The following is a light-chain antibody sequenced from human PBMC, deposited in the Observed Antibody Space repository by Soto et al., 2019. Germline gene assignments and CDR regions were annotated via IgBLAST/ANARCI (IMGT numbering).Light chain of an antibody. CDR3: QQYNDNWT. CDR1: QSISSW. V-gene: IGKV1-5*03. CDR2: KAS. Sequence: DIQVTQSPSTLSASVGDRVTITCRASQSISSWLAWYQQKPGKAPKLLIYKASTLQSGVPSRFSGSGSGTEFTLAISSLQPDDSATYCCQQYNDNWTFGQGTKVDIK. J-gene: IGKJ1*01.